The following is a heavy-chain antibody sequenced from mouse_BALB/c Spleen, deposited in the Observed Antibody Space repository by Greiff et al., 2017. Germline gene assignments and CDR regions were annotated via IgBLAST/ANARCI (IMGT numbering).Heavy chain of an antibody. CDR1: GFTFSSYA. V-gene: IGHV5-6-5*01. CDR2: ISSGGST. Sequence: EVMLVESGGGLVKPGGSLKLSCAASGFTFSSYAMSWVRQTPEKRLEWVASISSGGSTYYPDSVKGRFTISRDNARNILYLQMSSLRSEDTAMYYGARVGGLRPYAMDYWGQGTSVTVSS. CDR3: ARVGGLRPYAMDY. J-gene: IGHJ4*01. D-gene: IGHD1-2*01.